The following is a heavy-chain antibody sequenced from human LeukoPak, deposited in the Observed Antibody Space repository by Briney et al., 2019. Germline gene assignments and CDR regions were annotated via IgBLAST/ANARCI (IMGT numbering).Heavy chain of an antibody. D-gene: IGHD3-22*01. CDR3: ARSKGLYYDSSGYGDY. J-gene: IGHJ4*02. CDR1: GYTFTGYY. V-gene: IGHV1-2*02. CDR2: INPNSGGT. Sequence: ASVKVSCKASGYTFTGYYMHWVRQAPGQGLEWMGWINPNSGGTNYAQKFQGRVTMTRDTSISTAYMELSRLRSDDTAAYYRARSKGLYYDSSGYGDYWGQGTLVTVSS.